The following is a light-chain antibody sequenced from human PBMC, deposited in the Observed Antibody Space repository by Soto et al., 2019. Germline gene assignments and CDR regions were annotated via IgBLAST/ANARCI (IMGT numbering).Light chain of an antibody. Sequence: DIPMTQSPSTLSASVGDRVTITCRARQSINSWVAWFQQKPGKAPKILIYNASTLESGVPSRFSGSGSGTESALTIDSLQPDDVATYYCQRYNAFSQTFGQGTKVEI. CDR2: NAS. CDR3: QRYNAFSQT. J-gene: IGKJ1*01. V-gene: IGKV1-5*01. CDR1: QSINSW.